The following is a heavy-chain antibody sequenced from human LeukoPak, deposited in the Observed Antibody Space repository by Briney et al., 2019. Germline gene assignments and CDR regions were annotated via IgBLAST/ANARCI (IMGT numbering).Heavy chain of an antibody. Sequence: GGSLRLSCAASGFTVSSNYMSWVRQAPGKGLEWVSVIYSGGSTYYADSVKGRFTISRHNSKNTLYLQMNSLRAEDTAVYYCARDLLPPYSSGEVRGYWGQGTLVTVSS. D-gene: IGHD6-19*01. J-gene: IGHJ4*02. CDR3: ARDLLPPYSSGEVRGY. CDR1: GFTVSSNY. CDR2: IYSGGST. V-gene: IGHV3-53*04.